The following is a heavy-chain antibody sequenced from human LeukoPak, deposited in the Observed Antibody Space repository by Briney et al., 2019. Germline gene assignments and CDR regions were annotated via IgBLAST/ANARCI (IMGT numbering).Heavy chain of an antibody. V-gene: IGHV4-4*09. CDR2: THPSGNT. CDR1: GGSNNSYY. J-gene: IGHJ5*02. CDR3: ARSGIMITFGGMWFDP. D-gene: IGHD3-16*01. Sequence: SETLSLSCTVSGGSNNSYYWSWIRQPPGKGLEWIGYTHPSGNTNYSPSLKSRVTISIDMSRNQFSLKLSSVTAADTAVYYCARSGIMITFGGMWFDPWGQGTLVTVSS.